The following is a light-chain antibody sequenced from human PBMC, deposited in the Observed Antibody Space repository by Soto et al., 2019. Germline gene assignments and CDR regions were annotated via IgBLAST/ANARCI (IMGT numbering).Light chain of an antibody. J-gene: IGKJ1*01. Sequence: EIVLTQSPDTLSLSPGERATLSCGASQSVNSRYLAWYQQKPGRAPRLLIYYVSSRATGIPARFSGSGSGTDFTLTISGLEPEDFAVYYCQHHGSSFWTFGQGTKVDIK. V-gene: IGKV3D-20*01. CDR1: QSVNSRY. CDR2: YVS. CDR3: QHHGSSFWT.